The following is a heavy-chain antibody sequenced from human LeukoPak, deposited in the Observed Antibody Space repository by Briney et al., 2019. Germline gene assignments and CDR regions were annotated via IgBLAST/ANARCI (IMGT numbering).Heavy chain of an antibody. CDR3: GRQLADSPYYLDF. CDR2: ISGGAGST. Sequence: GGSLRLSCAASGFTFNNYAMSWVRQAPGKGLVWDSIISGGAGSTYYADSLKGRFTISRDNSKNTLYLQMNRLSAADMGQYYGGRQLADSPYYLDFCVPGTVLTLSS. J-gene: IGHJ4*02. D-gene: IGHD6-13*01. CDR1: GFTFNNYA. V-gene: IGHV3-23*01.